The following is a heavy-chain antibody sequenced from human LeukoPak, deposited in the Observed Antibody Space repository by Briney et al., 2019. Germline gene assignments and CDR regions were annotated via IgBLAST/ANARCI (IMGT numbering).Heavy chain of an antibody. CDR1: SGSIRDYY. CDR3: ARGGRGYTYAPDAFDI. Sequence: PSETLSLTCTVSSGSIRDYYWSWIRQPPGKGLEWIGYIYYTGSTTSNPSLKSRVTISVDTSKNQFSLKLSSVTAADTAVYYCARGGRGYTYAPDAFDIWGQGTMVTVSS. D-gene: IGHD5-18*01. J-gene: IGHJ3*02. V-gene: IGHV4-59*01. CDR2: IYYTGST.